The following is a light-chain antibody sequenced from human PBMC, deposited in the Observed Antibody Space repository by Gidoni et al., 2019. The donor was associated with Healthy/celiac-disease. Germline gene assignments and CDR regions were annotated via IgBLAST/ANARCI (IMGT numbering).Light chain of an antibody. Sequence: DIQMTQSPSSLSASVGDRVTITCRASQSISSYLNWYQQKPGKAPKLLIYAASSLQSGVPSRFSGSGSGTDFTITISSLQPEDFATYYCQQSYSTVTFGPGTKVDIK. J-gene: IGKJ3*01. CDR3: QQSYSTVT. CDR2: AAS. CDR1: QSISSY. V-gene: IGKV1-39*01.